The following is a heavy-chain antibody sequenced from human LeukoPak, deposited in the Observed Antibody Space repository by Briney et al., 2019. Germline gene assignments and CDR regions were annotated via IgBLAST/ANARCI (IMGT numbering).Heavy chain of an antibody. CDR2: ISTSGSKI. CDR3: AREQLKPTTPRDGMDV. V-gene: IGHV3-48*03. Sequence: GGSLRLSCAASGFTFSSYTMNWVRQAPGKGLEWVSYISTSGSKIYYADSVEGRFTISRDSARNSLYLQMNSLRAEDTAVYYCAREQLKPTTPRDGMDVWGQGTTVTVSS. J-gene: IGHJ6*02. D-gene: IGHD1-1*01. CDR1: GFTFSSYT.